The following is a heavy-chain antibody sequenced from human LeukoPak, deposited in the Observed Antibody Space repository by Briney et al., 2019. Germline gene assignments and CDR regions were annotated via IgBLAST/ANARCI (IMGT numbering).Heavy chain of an antibody. CDR2: ISSSSSYI. V-gene: IGHV3-21*01. Sequence: GGSLRLSCAASGFTFSSYAMNWVRQAPGKGLEWVSSISSSSSYIYYADSLKGRFTISRDNAKNSLYLQMNSLSPEDTAVYYCARAPQWLVAYFDYWGQGTLVTVSS. D-gene: IGHD6-19*01. CDR3: ARAPQWLVAYFDY. CDR1: GFTFSSYA. J-gene: IGHJ4*02.